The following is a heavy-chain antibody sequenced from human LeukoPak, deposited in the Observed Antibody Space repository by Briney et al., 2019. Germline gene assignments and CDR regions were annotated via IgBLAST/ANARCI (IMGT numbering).Heavy chain of an antibody. CDR3: ANEGYYDSSGYYYY. D-gene: IGHD3-22*01. CDR2: MNQDGTEK. V-gene: IGHV3-7*03. Sequence: GGSLRLSCAASGFTLSTFWMSWVRQAPGKGLEWVANMNQDGTEKHYVDSVKGRFTISRDNSKNTLYLQMNSLRAEDTAVYYCANEGYYDSSGYYYYWGQGTLVTVSS. CDR1: GFTLSTFW. J-gene: IGHJ4*02.